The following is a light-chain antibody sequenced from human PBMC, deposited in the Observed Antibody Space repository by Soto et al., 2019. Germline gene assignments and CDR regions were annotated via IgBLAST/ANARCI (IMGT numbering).Light chain of an antibody. CDR1: QGISNY. CDR2: AAS. CDR3: QKYDSVPYT. V-gene: IGKV1-27*01. J-gene: IGKJ2*01. Sequence: IKMTQSPSSLSASVGDRVPITCRASQGISNYVAWYQQKPGKVPNLLVYAASTLQSGVPSGFSGSGSGTDFTLTISSLQPEDVATYYCQKYDSVPYTVGQGTKLEIK.